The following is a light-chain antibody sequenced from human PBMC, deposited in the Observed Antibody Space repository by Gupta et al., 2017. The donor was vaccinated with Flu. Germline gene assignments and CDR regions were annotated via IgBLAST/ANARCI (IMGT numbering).Light chain of an antibody. CDR3: QQYGSSPRS. V-gene: IGKV3-20*01. J-gene: IGKJ2*03. CDR1: QSVSSSY. CDR2: GAS. Sequence: ERATLSCRANQSVSSSYLAWYQQKPGQAPRLLIYGASSRATGIPDRFSGSGSGTDFTLTISRLEPEDFAVYYCQQYGSSPRSFGQGTKLEIK.